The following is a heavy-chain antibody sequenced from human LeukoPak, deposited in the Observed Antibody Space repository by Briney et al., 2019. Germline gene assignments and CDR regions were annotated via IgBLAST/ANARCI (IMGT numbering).Heavy chain of an antibody. J-gene: IGHJ4*02. V-gene: IGHV3-15*01. CDR2: IKSNADGGTP. CDR1: GFSFMNAW. CDR3: TTFYHEYSPY. Sequence: GGSLRLSCAASGFSFMNAWMIWVRQAPGKGLEWVGRIKSNADGGTPDYAAPARGRFTISRDDSENTLYLQMNSLKTEDTAVYYCTTFYHEYSPYWGRGTLVTVSS. D-gene: IGHD2/OR15-2a*01.